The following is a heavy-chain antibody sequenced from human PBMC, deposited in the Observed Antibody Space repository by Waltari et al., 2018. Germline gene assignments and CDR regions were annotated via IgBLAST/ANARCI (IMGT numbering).Heavy chain of an antibody. V-gene: IGHV4-34*01. J-gene: IGHJ4*02. CDR3: ARGRSIAAAGTKVYYFDY. CDR2: INHSGST. CDR1: GGSFSGYY. Sequence: QVQLQQWGAGLLKPSETLSLTCAVYGGSFSGYYWSWIRQPPGKGLEWIGDINHSGSTNDNPSLKSRVTISVDTSKNQCSLKLSSVTAADTAVYYCARGRSIAAAGTKVYYFDYWGQGTLVTVSS. D-gene: IGHD6-13*01.